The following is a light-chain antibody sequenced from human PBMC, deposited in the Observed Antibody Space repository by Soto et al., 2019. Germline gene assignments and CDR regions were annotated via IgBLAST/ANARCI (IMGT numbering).Light chain of an antibody. CDR1: QSVLYNSNNKNY. CDR3: QQYYSTPPYT. V-gene: IGKV4-1*01. CDR2: WAS. Sequence: DIVMTQSPDSLAVSLGGRATIHCKSSQSVLYNSNNKNYLAWYRQKPGQPPKLIIYWASVRESGVPDRISGSGSGTDFTLTISSLQAEDVAVYYCQQYYSTPPYTFGQGTKLEIK. J-gene: IGKJ2*01.